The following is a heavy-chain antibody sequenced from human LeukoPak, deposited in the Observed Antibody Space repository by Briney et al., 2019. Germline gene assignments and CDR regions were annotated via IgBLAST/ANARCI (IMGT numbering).Heavy chain of an antibody. V-gene: IGHV3-48*04. D-gene: IGHD3-9*01. J-gene: IGHJ4*02. CDR3: ARGGGFYDILTGYSLDY. CDR2: ITDGSDTK. CDR1: GFFFDSYS. Sequence: GSLTLSCAASGFFFDSYSLNWVRQAPGKGLEWISYITDGSDTKYYAESVEGRFTISRDNAKNSLYLQMNSLRAEDTAVYYCARGGGFYDILTGYSLDYWGQGTLVTVSS.